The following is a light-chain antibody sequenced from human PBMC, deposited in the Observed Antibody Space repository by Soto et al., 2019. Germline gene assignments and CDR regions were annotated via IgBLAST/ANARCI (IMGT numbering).Light chain of an antibody. J-gene: IGKJ4*01. Sequence: ETVLTQSPATLSLSPGERATLSCRASQNVNRYVAWYQQKPGQAPRLLIYDASTRATGVPARFSGSGSGTDFSLSISSLEPEDFALYYCQEHTSFGGGTK. CDR3: QEHTS. CDR2: DAS. V-gene: IGKV3-11*01. CDR1: QNVNRY.